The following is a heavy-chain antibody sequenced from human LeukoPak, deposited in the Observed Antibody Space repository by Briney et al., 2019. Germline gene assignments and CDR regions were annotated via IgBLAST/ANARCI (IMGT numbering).Heavy chain of an antibody. J-gene: IGHJ6*02. CDR2: INPNSGGT. D-gene: IGHD1-1*01. Sequence: ASVKVSCKASGYSFTGYYVHWVRQAPGQGLEWMGWINPNSGGTNYAQKFQGRVTMTRDTSISTAYLEVRRLKSDDTAVYFCVRNIRWKMGAATTDYYYYGMDVWGQGTTVTVSS. CDR3: VRNIRWKMGAATTDYYYYGMDV. V-gene: IGHV1-2*02. CDR1: GYSFTGYY.